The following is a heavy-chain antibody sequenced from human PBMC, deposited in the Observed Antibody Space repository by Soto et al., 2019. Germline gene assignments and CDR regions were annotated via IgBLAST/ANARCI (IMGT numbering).Heavy chain of an antibody. CDR3: VRDGGMATVPTLDFDY. J-gene: IGHJ4*02. Sequence: ASVKVSCKASGYTFTGYYIHWVRQAPGQGLEWMGWINPNSGGTNYAQKFQGWVTMTRDTSISTAYMELSRLISDDTAVYFCVRDGGMATVPTLDFDYWGQGTLVTVSS. CDR1: GYTFTGYY. V-gene: IGHV1-2*04. D-gene: IGHD4-4*01. CDR2: INPNSGGT.